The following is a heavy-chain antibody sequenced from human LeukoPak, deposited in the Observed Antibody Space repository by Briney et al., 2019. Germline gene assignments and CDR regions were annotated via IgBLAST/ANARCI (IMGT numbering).Heavy chain of an antibody. CDR3: ARDYCSSTSCYDY. Sequence: GGSLRLSCAASGFTFSSYSMNWVRQAPGKGLEWVSYISSSSSTIYYADSVKGRFTISRDNAQNSLYLQMNSLRAEDTAVYYCARDYCSSTSCYDYWGEGALVSVSS. J-gene: IGHJ4*02. CDR1: GFTFSSYS. CDR2: ISSSSSTI. V-gene: IGHV3-48*01. D-gene: IGHD2-2*01.